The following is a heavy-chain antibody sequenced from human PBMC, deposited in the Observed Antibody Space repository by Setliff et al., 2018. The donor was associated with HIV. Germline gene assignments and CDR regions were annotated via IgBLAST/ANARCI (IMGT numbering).Heavy chain of an antibody. V-gene: IGHV1-46*01. D-gene: IGHD2-2*01. J-gene: IGHJ6*03. CDR2: INPSGGST. CDR1: GYTFTSYY. CDR3: ARGYCSSTSCYAYYYYYMDV. Sequence: ASVKVSCKASGYTFTSYYMHWVRQAPGQGLEWMGIINPSGGSTSYAQKFQGRVTMTRDTSTSTGYMELRSLRSDDTAVYYCARGYCSSTSCYAYYYYYMDVWGKGTTVTVSS.